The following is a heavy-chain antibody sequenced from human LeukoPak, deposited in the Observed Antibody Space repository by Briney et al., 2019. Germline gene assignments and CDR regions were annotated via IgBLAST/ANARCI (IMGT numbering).Heavy chain of an antibody. CDR3: ARLGIDYYDSSGYSPHVDY. CDR2: IYHSGST. V-gene: IGHV4-4*02. Sequence: PSGTLSLTCAVSGGSISSSNWWSWVRQPPGKGLEWIGEIYHSGSTNYNPSLKSRVTISVDKSKNQFSLKLSSVTAADTAVYYCARLGIDYYDSSGYSPHVDYWGQGTLVTVSS. D-gene: IGHD3-22*01. J-gene: IGHJ4*02. CDR1: GGSISSSNW.